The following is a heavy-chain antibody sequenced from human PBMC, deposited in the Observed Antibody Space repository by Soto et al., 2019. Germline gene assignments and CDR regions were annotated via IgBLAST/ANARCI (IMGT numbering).Heavy chain of an antibody. Sequence: KTSETLSLTCSVSGGSISGSNHYWNWICQSPGKGPEWIGYIFSSGNTYNNPSLNTRAALSVDTFKNQFSLMLTSVTAADTAVYYCARAKLGELLLLDFWGQGILVTVSS. V-gene: IGHV4-30-4*02. CDR3: ARAKLGELLLLDF. D-gene: IGHD3-16*01. CDR1: GGSISGSNHY. CDR2: IFSSGNT. J-gene: IGHJ4*02.